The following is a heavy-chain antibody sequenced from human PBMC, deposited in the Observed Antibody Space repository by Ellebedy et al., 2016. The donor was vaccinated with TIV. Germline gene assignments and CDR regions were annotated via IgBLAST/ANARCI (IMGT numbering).Heavy chain of an antibody. CDR2: ISNSGGTT. V-gene: IGHV3-23*01. J-gene: IGHJ4*02. D-gene: IGHD4-17*01. CDR3: AKPARTDATDF. CDR1: GFTFTSYA. Sequence: GESLKISXAASGFTFTSYAMNWVRQAPGKGLEWVSDISNSGGTTYYADSVKGRFTISRDNSRNTVYLQMNSLRAEDTAVYYCAKPARTDATDFWGQGTLVTVSS.